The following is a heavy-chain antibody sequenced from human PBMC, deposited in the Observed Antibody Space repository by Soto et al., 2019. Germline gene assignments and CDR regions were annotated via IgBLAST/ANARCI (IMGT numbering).Heavy chain of an antibody. CDR1: GYTFPDSA. J-gene: IGHJ4*02. V-gene: IGHV1-3*01. CDR3: AKGSRMWTPDY. D-gene: IGHD2-21*01. Sequence: VKVSCKASGYTFPDSAIHWVRQAPGQSLELLGWIAPGNGNTKYSQKLQGRVTITRDTSATTAYMELSSLRSEDTAVYYCAKGSRMWTPDYWGQGTLVTVSS. CDR2: IAPGNGNT.